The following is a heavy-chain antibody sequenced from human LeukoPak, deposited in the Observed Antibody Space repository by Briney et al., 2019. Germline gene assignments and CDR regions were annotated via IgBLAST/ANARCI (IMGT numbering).Heavy chain of an antibody. V-gene: IGHV3-23*01. CDR2: ISGSGGST. CDR1: GFTFSSYA. J-gene: IGHJ4*02. D-gene: IGHD6-19*01. Sequence: GGSLRLSCAASGFTFSSYAMSWVRQAPGKGLEWVSAISGSGGSTYYADSVKGRFTISRDNSKNTLYLQMNSLRAEDTAVYYCAKDPGQWLARLFDYWGQGTLVTVSP. CDR3: AKDPGQWLARLFDY.